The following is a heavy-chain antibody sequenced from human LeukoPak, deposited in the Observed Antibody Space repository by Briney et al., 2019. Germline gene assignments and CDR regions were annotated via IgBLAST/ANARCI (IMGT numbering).Heavy chain of an antibody. D-gene: IGHD1-26*01. V-gene: IGHV5-51*01. CDR1: TYRFTNYW. Sequence: QSMTLSSQGGTYRFTNYWIVWVRHMPGEGLEWMGVIYYDDSETQYSPSFQGQVTMSVDKSISTAYLQWSSLKASDTAMYYCASASGSWSHDAFDIWGQGTMVTVSS. CDR2: IYYDDSET. J-gene: IGHJ3*02. CDR3: ASASGSWSHDAFDI.